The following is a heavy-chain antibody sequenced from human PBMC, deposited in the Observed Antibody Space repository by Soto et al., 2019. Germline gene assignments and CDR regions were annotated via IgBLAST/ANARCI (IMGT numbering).Heavy chain of an antibody. CDR3: VEVLIGGNSVYFQH. J-gene: IGHJ1*01. CDR2: ISSSSSYT. Sequence: QVQLVESGGGLVKPGGSLRLSCAASGFTFSDYYMSWIRQAPGKGLEWVSYISSSSSYTNYADSVKGRFTISRDNVKNSLYLQMNSLSAEDTAVYYCVEVLIGGNSVYFQHWGQGTLVTVSS. D-gene: IGHD2-21*02. V-gene: IGHV3-11*05. CDR1: GFTFSDYY.